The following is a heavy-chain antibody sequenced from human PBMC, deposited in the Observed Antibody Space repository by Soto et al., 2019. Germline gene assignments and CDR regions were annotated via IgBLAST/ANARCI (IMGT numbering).Heavy chain of an antibody. CDR2: ISDSGGSRGGT. Sequence: VQLLESGGGLVQPGGSLRLSCRASGFTFSSSAMTWVRQPPGQGLEWVASISDSGGSRGGTYYADSVKGRFTISRDNSNNTLYLQVDSLRGADTAIYYCASAKAVVVAALGIWGQGTMVTVSS. D-gene: IGHD2-15*01. CDR3: ASAKAVVVAALGI. CDR1: GFTFSSSA. J-gene: IGHJ3*02. V-gene: IGHV3-23*01.